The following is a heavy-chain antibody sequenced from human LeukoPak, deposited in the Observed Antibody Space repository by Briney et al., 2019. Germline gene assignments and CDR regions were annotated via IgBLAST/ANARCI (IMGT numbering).Heavy chain of an antibody. CDR2: IYYSGST. Sequence: SETLSLTCTVSGGSISSSSYYWGWIRQPPGKGLEWIGSIYYSGSTYYNPSLKSRVTISVDTSKNQFFLKLSSVTAADTAVYYCARSTVTNFFDYWGQGTLVTVSS. V-gene: IGHV4-39*01. CDR3: ARSTVTNFFDY. CDR1: GGSISSSSYY. J-gene: IGHJ4*02. D-gene: IGHD4-17*01.